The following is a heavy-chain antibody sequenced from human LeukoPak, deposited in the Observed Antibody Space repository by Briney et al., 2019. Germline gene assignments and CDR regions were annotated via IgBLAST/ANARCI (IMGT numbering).Heavy chain of an antibody. CDR2: INPNNGGT. D-gene: IGHD6-19*01. Sequence: ASVKVSCKSSGYTFNGYYMHWVQQAPGQELEWMGWINPNNGGTKYAQNFQGRVTMTRDTSISTAYMELSRLRSDDTAVYYCARDPIDSSGWYSPFDPWGQGTLVTVSS. J-gene: IGHJ5*02. CDR3: ARDPIDSSGWYSPFDP. CDR1: GYTFNGYY. V-gene: IGHV1-2*02.